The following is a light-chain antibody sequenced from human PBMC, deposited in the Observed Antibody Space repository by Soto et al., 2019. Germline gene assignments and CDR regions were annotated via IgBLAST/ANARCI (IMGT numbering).Light chain of an antibody. CDR1: QSISSY. J-gene: IGKJ2*01. Sequence: DIQGTQSPSSLSASVGDRVTITCRASQSISSYLNWYQQKPGKAPKLLIYAASSLQSGVPSRFSGSGSGTDFTLTISSLQPEDFATYYCQQSYSTPYTFGQGTKVDIK. CDR3: QQSYSTPYT. CDR2: AAS. V-gene: IGKV1-39*01.